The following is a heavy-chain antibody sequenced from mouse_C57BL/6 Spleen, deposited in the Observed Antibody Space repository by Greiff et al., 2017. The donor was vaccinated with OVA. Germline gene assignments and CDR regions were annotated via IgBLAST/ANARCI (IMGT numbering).Heavy chain of an antibody. V-gene: IGHV1-82*01. CDR2: IYPGDGDT. CDR1: GYAFSSSW. CDR3: SVSSYYAMDY. J-gene: IGHJ4*01. Sequence: VQLQQSGPELVKPGASVKISCKASGYAFSSSWMNWVKQRPGKGLEWIGRIYPGDGDTNYNGKFKGKATLTADKSSSTAYMQLSSLTSEDSAVYFCSVSSYYAMDYWGQGTSVTVSS.